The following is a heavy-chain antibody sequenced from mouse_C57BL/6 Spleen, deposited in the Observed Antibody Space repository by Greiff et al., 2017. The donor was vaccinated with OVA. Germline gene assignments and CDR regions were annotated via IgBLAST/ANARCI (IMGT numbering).Heavy chain of an antibody. CDR1: GYTFTDYE. D-gene: IGHD2-3*01. CDR2: IDPETGGT. V-gene: IGHV1-15*01. Sequence: QVQLQQSGAELVRPGASVTLSCKASGYTFTDYEMHWVKQTPVHGLEWIGAIDPETGGTAYNQKFKGKALLTADKSSSTAYMELRSLTSEDSAVYYCTRLRGGYDGYYDYWGQGTTLTVSS. CDR3: TRLRGGYDGYYDY. J-gene: IGHJ2*01.